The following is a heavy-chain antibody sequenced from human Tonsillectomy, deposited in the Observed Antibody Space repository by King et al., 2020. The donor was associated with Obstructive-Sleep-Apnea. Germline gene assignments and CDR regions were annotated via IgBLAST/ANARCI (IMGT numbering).Heavy chain of an antibody. CDR1: GFTFSSYA. CDR3: AKDPALRAVAVAFDY. V-gene: IGHV3-23*04. J-gene: IGHJ4*02. D-gene: IGHD6-19*01. CDR2: ISGSGGST. Sequence: VQLVESGGGLVLPGGSLRLSCAASGFTFSSYAISCVRQAPGKGLELVSAISGSGGSTYYADSVKGRFTISRDNSKNTLYLQMNSLRAEDTAVYYCAKDPALRAVAVAFDYWGQGTLVTVSS.